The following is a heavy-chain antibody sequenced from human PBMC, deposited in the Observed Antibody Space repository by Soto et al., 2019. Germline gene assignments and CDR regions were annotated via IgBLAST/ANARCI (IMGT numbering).Heavy chain of an antibody. CDR3: VMTWLPGTPGLNGMDV. D-gene: IGHD1-1*01. CDR2: ISSNGGST. Sequence: EVQLVESGGGLVQPGGSLRLSCSASGFTFSSYAMHWVRQAPGKGLEYVSAISSNGGSTNYADSVKGRFTISRDNSKNTLDIQTSSLSAEDTAVYYCVMTWLPGTPGLNGMDVWCQGHTVTVSS. V-gene: IGHV3-64D*06. J-gene: IGHJ6*02. CDR1: GFTFSSYA.